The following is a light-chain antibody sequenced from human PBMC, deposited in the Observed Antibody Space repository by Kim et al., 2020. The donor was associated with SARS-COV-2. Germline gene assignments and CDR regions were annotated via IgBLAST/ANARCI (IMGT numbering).Light chain of an antibody. Sequence: ASVTVTCTLSRGHRTYAGAWHEQQPEKGPRYLMTVYSDGSRTEGDGIPDRFSGSSSGTERYLTVSSLQSEDEADYYCQTWGAGARVFGGGTQLTVL. V-gene: IGLV4-69*01. J-gene: IGLJ3*02. CDR2: VYSDGSR. CDR3: QTWGAGARV. CDR1: RGHRTYA.